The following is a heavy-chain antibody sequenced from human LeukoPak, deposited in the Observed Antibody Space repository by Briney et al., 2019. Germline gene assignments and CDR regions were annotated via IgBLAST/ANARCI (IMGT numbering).Heavy chain of an antibody. CDR2: INPNSGGT. D-gene: IGHD3-22*01. Sequence: GASVKVSCKASGYTFTGYYMHWVRQAPGQGLEWMGWINPNSGGTNYAQKFQGRVTMTRDTSISTAYMELSRLRSDDTAVYYCARDPYYYDSSGYHKPDYWGQGTLVTVSS. CDR1: GYTFTGYY. V-gene: IGHV1-2*02. CDR3: ARDPYYYDSSGYHKPDY. J-gene: IGHJ4*02.